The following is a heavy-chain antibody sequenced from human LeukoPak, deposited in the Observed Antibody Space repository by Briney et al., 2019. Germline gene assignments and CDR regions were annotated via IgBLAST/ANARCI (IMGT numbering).Heavy chain of an antibody. J-gene: IGHJ4*02. V-gene: IGHV4-59*01. Sequence: SETLSLTCSVSGGSISSYYWSWIRQLPGKGLQWIGYIYYSGSTNYNPSLKSRVTISVDTSKNQFSLKLNSVTAADTAVYFCARNYDYWGQGILVTVSS. CDR1: GGSISSYY. CDR3: ARNYDY. CDR2: IYYSGST.